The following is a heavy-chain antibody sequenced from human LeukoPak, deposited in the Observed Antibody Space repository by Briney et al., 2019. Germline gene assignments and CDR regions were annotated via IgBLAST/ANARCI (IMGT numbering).Heavy chain of an antibody. CDR1: GFTFRNFW. Sequence: GGSLRLSCAASGFTFRNFWMSWVRQAPGRGLEWVANIHPEGNEKYHVESVKGRFTISRDNAKNTLYLQMNSLKAEDSAMYYCARNYNGMSNWGQGTLVIVSS. D-gene: IGHD1-26*01. CDR2: IHPEGNEK. CDR3: ARNYNGMSN. J-gene: IGHJ4*02. V-gene: IGHV3-7*01.